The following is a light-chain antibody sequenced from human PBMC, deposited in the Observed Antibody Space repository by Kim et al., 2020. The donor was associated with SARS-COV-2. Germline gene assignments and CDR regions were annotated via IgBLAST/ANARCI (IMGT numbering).Light chain of an antibody. J-gene: IGKJ2*01. CDR2: GAY. CDR3: QHYGNSTYT. V-gene: IGKV3-20*01. CDR1: QSVSSTY. Sequence: LSPGERAILDGRASQSVSSTYLVGYQQKPGQAPRLLIYGAYSRATVIPDRFSGSGSGTDFALTISRLEPEDFAVYYCQHYGNSTYTFGQGTKLE.